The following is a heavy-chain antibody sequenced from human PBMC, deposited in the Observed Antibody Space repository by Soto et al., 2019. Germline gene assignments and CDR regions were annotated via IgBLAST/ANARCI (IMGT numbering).Heavy chain of an antibody. J-gene: IGHJ6*03. D-gene: IGHD4-17*01. CDR1: GFTVSSNY. Sequence: EVQLVESGGGLVQPGGSLRLSCAASGFTVSSNYMSWVRQAPGKGLEWVSVIYSGGSTYYADSVKGRFTISRDNSKNTLYLQMNSLRAEDTAVYYCARGGYDYGDYRGKGYYYYMDVWGKGTTVTVSS. CDR2: IYSGGST. CDR3: ARGGYDYGDYRGKGYYYYMDV. V-gene: IGHV3-66*01.